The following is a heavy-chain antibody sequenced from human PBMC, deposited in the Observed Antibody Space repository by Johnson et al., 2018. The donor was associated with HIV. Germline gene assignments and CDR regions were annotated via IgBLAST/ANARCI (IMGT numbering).Heavy chain of an antibody. V-gene: IGHV3-30*04. CDR2: ISYDGSNK. CDR3: ARDLLSSHLYAFDI. D-gene: IGHD3-10*01. J-gene: IGHJ3*02. CDR1: GFTFSNYV. Sequence: QVQLVESGGGLVQPGGSLRLSCAASGFTFSNYVMHWVRQAPGKGLEWVAVISYDGSNKYYADSVKGRFTISRDNSKNTLYLQMNSLRAEDTAVYYCARDLLSSHLYAFDIWGQGTMVTVSS.